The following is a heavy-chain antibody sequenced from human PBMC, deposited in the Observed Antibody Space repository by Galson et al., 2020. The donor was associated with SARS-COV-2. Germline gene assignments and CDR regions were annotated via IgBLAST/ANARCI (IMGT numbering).Heavy chain of an antibody. Sequence: GGSLRLSCAASGFTFSSYAMSWVRQAPGKGLEWVSAISGSGGSTYYADSVKGRFTIFRDNSKNTLYLQMNSLRAEDTAVYYCAKDDYYDSSGYLPFFDYWGRGTLVTVSS. CDR2: ISGSGGST. CDR3: AKDDYYDSSGYLPFFDY. D-gene: IGHD3-22*01. J-gene: IGHJ4*02. CDR1: GFTFSSYA. V-gene: IGHV3-23*01.